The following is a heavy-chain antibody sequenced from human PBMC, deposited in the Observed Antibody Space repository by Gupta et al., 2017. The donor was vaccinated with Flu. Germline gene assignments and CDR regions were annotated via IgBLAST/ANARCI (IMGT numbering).Heavy chain of an antibody. CDR2: INRSGST. J-gene: IGHJ4*02. D-gene: IGHD6-13*01. V-gene: IGHV4-34*01. CDR1: GGSFRSYF. Sequence: YGGSFRSYFWSWIRQSQGKGLEWIGEINRSGSTNYNPSRERRVTISVDASKSQFFLKVTSVTAADTAMYYCARGTYSSSWASNFDAGGQGTLVTVSS. CDR3: ARGTYSSSWASNFDA.